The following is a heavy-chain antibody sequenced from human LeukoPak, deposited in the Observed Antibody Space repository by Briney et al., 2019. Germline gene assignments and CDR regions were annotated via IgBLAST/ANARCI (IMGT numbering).Heavy chain of an antibody. D-gene: IGHD1-26*01. Sequence: PGGSLRLSCAVSGSTSSRNFMSWVRQTPEKGLEWVANINQDGSEKNYVDSVKGRFTISRGNAKNSLFLQMNSLRAEDTAIYYCASGAGWESGYWGQGTLVTVSS. CDR3: ASGAGWESGY. CDR2: INQDGSEK. V-gene: IGHV3-7*01. J-gene: IGHJ4*02. CDR1: GSTSSRNF.